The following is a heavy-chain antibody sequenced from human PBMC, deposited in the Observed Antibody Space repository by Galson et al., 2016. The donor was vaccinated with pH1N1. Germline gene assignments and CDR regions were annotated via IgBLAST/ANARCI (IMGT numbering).Heavy chain of an antibody. CDR1: GYMFASYG. D-gene: IGHD3-9*01. Sequence: SVKVSCKASGYMFASYGISWVRQAPGQGLEWMGWISGHNGNANYAQRLQDRLTMTTDTSPNTAYMELRSLRSDDTAVYYCARVLRTDWAYFQYWGQGTLVTVSS. CDR3: ARVLRTDWAYFQY. V-gene: IGHV1-18*01. CDR2: ISGHNGNA. J-gene: IGHJ1*01.